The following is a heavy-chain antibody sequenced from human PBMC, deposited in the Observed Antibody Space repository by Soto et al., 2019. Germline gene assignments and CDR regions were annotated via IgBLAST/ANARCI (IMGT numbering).Heavy chain of an antibody. CDR3: AKDSGAGDSTNGVCYNYYYYGMDV. Sequence: GSLRLSCAASGFTFSSYGMHWVRQAPGKGLEWVAVISYDGSNKYYADSAKGRFTISRDNSKNTLYLQMNSLRAEDTAVYYCAKDSGAGDSTNGVCYNYYYYGMDVWGQGTTVTVSS. J-gene: IGHJ6*02. CDR2: ISYDGSNK. V-gene: IGHV3-30*18. CDR1: GFTFSSYG. D-gene: IGHD2-8*01.